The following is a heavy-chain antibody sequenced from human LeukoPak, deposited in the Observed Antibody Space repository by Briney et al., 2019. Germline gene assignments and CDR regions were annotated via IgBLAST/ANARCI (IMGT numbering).Heavy chain of an antibody. Sequence: SETLSLTCDVYGGSFSTYYWSWIRQPPGKGLEWIGEINHSGSTNYNPSLKSRVTISLDTSKNQFSLNLSSVTAADTAVYYCARGVGGYNSRPRYNWFDPWGQGTLVTVSS. V-gene: IGHV4-34*01. D-gene: IGHD6-13*01. CDR1: GGSFSTYY. CDR3: ARGVGGYNSRPRYNWFDP. CDR2: INHSGST. J-gene: IGHJ5*02.